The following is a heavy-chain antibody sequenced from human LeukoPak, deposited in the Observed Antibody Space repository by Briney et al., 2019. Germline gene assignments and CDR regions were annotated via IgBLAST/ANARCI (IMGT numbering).Heavy chain of an antibody. CDR3: AREIVTTDNYYYMDV. V-gene: IGHV3-7*03. Sequence: PGGSLRLSCAASGFTFSSYWMSWVRQAPGKGLEWVANIKHDGSEKYYVDSVKGRFTISRDNAKNSLYLQMNSLRAEDTALYYCAREIVTTDNYYYMDVWGKGTTVTVSS. J-gene: IGHJ6*03. CDR1: GFTFSSYW. CDR2: IKHDGSEK. D-gene: IGHD4-17*01.